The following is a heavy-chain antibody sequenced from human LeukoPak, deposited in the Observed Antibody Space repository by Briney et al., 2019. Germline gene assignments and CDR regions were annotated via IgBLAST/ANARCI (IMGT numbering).Heavy chain of an antibody. Sequence: ASVKVSCKASGYTFTSYGISWVRQAPGQGLEWTGWISAYNGNTNYAQKLQGRVTMTTDTSTSTAYMELRSLRSDDTAVYYCAREPSSGWPPTPDYWGQGTLVTVSS. J-gene: IGHJ4*02. CDR2: ISAYNGNT. CDR1: GYTFTSYG. CDR3: AREPSSGWPPTPDY. V-gene: IGHV1-18*01. D-gene: IGHD6-19*01.